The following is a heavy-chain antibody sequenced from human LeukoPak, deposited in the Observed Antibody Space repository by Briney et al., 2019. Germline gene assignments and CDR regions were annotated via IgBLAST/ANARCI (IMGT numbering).Heavy chain of an antibody. V-gene: IGHV3-48*04. J-gene: IGHJ4*02. CDR3: ATDHLGGSSWLLFDY. Sequence: PGGSLRLSCAASGFTFSNAWMNWVRQAPGKGLEWVSYISSSGGTMYYADSVEGRFTISRDNAKNSLYLQMSSLRAEDTAVYYCATDHLGGSSWLLFDYWGQGTLVTVSS. CDR1: GFTFSNAW. D-gene: IGHD6-13*01. CDR2: ISSSGGTM.